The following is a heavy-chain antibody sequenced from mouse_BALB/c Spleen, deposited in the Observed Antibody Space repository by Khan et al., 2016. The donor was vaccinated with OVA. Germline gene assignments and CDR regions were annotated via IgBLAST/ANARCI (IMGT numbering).Heavy chain of an antibody. J-gene: IGHJ4*01. CDR2: VNPKNGDA. CDR1: GYSFTGYY. CDR3: ARDYYDYGHAIDY. V-gene: IGHV1-26*01. D-gene: IGHD2-4*01. Sequence: VQLKQSGPDLVKPGASVKISCKASGYSFTGYYMHWVKQSHGKSLEWIGRVNPKNGDASYNQKFKDKAILTVDKSSSTAYMEVRSLTPEDSAVYYCARDYYDYGHAIDYWGQGTTVTVSS.